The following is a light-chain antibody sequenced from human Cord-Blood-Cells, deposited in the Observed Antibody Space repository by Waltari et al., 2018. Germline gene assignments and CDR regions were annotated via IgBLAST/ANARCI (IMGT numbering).Light chain of an antibody. Sequence: SSELTQDPAVSVALGQTVRITCLGDSLRSYYASWYQQKPGQAPVLVIYGKNNRPSGIPDRFSGSSSGNTASLTITGAQAEDEADYYCNSRDSSGNHLGVFGGGTKLTVL. CDR2: GKN. CDR1: SLRSYY. J-gene: IGLJ3*02. CDR3: NSRDSSGNHLGV. V-gene: IGLV3-19*01.